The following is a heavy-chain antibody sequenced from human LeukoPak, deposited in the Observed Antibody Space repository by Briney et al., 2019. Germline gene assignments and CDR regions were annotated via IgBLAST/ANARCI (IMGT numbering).Heavy chain of an antibody. V-gene: IGHV3-7*05. CDR2: INQDRSDR. CDR1: GFSFSSYW. J-gene: IGHJ4*02. Sequence: GGSLRLSCAASGFSFSSYWMTWVRQAPGKGLEWVANINQDRSDRYYVDSVKGRFTISRDNAKNSLYLQMNSLRAEDTAVYFCARDGRPSDYDLFDYWGQGTLVTVSP. CDR3: ARDGRPSDYDLFDY. D-gene: IGHD5-12*01.